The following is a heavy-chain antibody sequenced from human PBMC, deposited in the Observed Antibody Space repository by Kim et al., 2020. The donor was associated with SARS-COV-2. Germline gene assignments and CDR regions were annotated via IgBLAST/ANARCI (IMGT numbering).Heavy chain of an antibody. D-gene: IGHD6-13*01. Sequence: GGSLRLSCSASGFTFSSYAMHWVRQAPGKGLEYVSAISSNGGSTYYADSVKGRFTISRDNSKNTLYLQMSSLRAEDTAVYYCVKGGIYDIAAAGNYYYYGMNVWGAGTTVTVSS. CDR2: ISSNGGST. V-gene: IGHV3-64D*06. CDR3: VKGGIYDIAAAGNYYYYGMNV. J-gene: IGHJ6*02. CDR1: GFTFSSYA.